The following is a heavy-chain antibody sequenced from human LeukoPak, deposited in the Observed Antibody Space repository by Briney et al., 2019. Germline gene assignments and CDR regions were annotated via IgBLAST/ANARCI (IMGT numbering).Heavy chain of an antibody. D-gene: IGHD3-10*01. CDR2: ISPSGGST. CDR3: ARGMVRGVRPFDP. J-gene: IGHJ5*02. CDR1: GYTFTSNY. V-gene: IGHV1-46*01. Sequence: ASVKVSCKAFGYTFTSNYMHWVRQAPGQGPEWMGVISPSGGSTTYAQKFQGRVTMTRNTSISTAYMELSSLRSEDTAVYYCARGMVRGVRPFDPWGQGTLVTVSS.